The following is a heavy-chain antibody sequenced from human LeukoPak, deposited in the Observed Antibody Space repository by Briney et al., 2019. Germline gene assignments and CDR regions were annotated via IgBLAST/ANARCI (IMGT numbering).Heavy chain of an antibody. CDR2: ISYDGSNK. CDR1: GFTFSNYG. D-gene: IGHD3-22*01. Sequence: PGRSLRLSCAASGFTFSNYGMHWVRQAPGKGLEWVAVISYDGSNKYYADSLKGRFTISRDNSKNTLYLQMNSLRADDTALYYCAKDSYYYDSSGYYSQYYYYYMDVWGKGTTVTVSS. V-gene: IGHV3-30*18. J-gene: IGHJ6*03. CDR3: AKDSYYYDSSGYYSQYYYYYMDV.